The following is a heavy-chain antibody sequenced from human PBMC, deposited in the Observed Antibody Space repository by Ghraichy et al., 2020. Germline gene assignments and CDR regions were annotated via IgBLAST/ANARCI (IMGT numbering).Heavy chain of an antibody. CDR3: ARQIPGPGYTYGYYVDY. Sequence: GGSLRLSCAASGFTFSSYDMHWVRQAPGKGLEWVSYISSNGSTIYYADSVKGRFTISRDNAKNSLYLQMNSLRAEDTAVYYCARQIPGPGYTYGYYVDYSGKGSLATVPP. D-gene: IGHD5-18*01. J-gene: IGHJ4*02. CDR2: ISSNGSTI. V-gene: IGHV3-48*03. CDR1: GFTFSSYD.